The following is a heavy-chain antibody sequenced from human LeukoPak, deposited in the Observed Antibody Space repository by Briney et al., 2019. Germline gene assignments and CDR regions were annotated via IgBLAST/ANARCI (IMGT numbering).Heavy chain of an antibody. D-gene: IGHD6-19*01. CDR1: GFTFSSYS. CDR2: ISSSSSFI. CDR3: ARVGSGWYSGFDI. V-gene: IGHV3-21*05. Sequence: PGGSLRLSCAASGFTFSSYSMNWVRQAPGKGLEWISYISSSSSFIYYADSVKGRFTISRDSATNSLYLQMNSLRAEDTAVYYCARVGSGWYSGFDIWGRGTMVTVSS. J-gene: IGHJ3*02.